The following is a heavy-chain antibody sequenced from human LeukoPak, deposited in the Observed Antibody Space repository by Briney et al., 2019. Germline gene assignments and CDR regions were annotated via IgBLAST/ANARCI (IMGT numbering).Heavy chain of an antibody. CDR3: ARDQSITMVRGVIITLDGMDV. CDR2: IYTSGST. D-gene: IGHD3-10*01. V-gene: IGHV4-4*07. J-gene: IGHJ6*02. CDR1: GGSTSSYY. Sequence: SETLSLTCTVSGGSTSSYYWSWIRQPAGKGLEWIGRIYTSGSTNYNPSLKSRVTMSVDTSKNQFSLKLSSVTAADTAVYYCARDQSITMVRGVIITLDGMDVWGQGTTVTVSS.